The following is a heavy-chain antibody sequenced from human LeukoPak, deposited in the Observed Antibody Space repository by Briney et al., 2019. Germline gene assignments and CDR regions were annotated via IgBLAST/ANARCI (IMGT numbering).Heavy chain of an antibody. V-gene: IGHV3-7*01. J-gene: IGHJ5*02. CDR2: MKEDGGEI. CDR3: ARDRVYSTFDN. D-gene: IGHD2-15*01. CDR1: GFPFSNYW. Sequence: GGSLRLSCAASGFPFSNYWMSWVRQAPGKGLEWVANMKEDGGEINYVDSVKGRFTISRDNAKNSLYLHMNSLRVDDTAVYYCARDRVYSTFDNWGQGTLVTVSP.